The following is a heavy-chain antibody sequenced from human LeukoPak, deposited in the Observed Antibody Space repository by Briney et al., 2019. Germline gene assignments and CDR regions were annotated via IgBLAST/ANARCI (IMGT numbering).Heavy chain of an antibody. CDR2: IRYDGSNK. J-gene: IGHJ5*02. Sequence: PGGSLRLSCAASGFTFSSYGMHWVRQAPGKGLEWVAFIRYDGSNKYYADSVKGRFTISRDNSKNTLYLQMNSLRAEDTAVYYCARGATGYSSSWYWFDPWGQGTLVTVSS. CDR1: GFTFSSYG. V-gene: IGHV3-30*02. D-gene: IGHD6-13*01. CDR3: ARGATGYSSSWYWFDP.